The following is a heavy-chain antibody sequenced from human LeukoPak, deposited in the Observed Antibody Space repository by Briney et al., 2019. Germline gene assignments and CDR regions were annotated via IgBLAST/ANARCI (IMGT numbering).Heavy chain of an antibody. CDR1: GYTFTSYD. Sequence: GASVKVSCKASGYTFTSYDINWVRQATGQGLEWMGWMNPNSGNTGYAQKFQGRVTMTRNTSISTAYMELSSLRSEDTAVYYCVRGRSSGPQFDPWGQGTLVTVSS. CDR2: MNPNSGNT. CDR3: VRGRSSGPQFDP. D-gene: IGHD6-19*01. J-gene: IGHJ5*02. V-gene: IGHV1-8*01.